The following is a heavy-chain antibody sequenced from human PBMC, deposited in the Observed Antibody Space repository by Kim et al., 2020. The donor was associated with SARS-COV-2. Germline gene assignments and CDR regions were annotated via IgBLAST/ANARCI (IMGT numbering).Heavy chain of an antibody. Sequence: KYYAAPRKGRFTIYRDSSTQMVYMQMNSLRAEDTAVYYCARDKRSGFHDYWGQGILVTVSP. V-gene: IGHV3-33*01. J-gene: IGHJ4*02. D-gene: IGHD3-3*01. CDR2: K. CDR3: ARDKRSGFHDY.